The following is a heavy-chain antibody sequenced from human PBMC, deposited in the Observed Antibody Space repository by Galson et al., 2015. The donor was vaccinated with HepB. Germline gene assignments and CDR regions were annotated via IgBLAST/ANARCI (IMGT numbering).Heavy chain of an antibody. CDR1: GFTFSSYA. D-gene: IGHD2-8*01. CDR2: ISGSGGST. Sequence: SLRLSCAASGFTFSSYAMSWVRQAPGKGLEWVSAISGSGGSTYYADSVKGRFTISRDNSKNTLYLQMNSLRAEDTAVYYCAKGGLGYCTNGVCGRTGRGYWGQGTLVTVSS. J-gene: IGHJ4*02. CDR3: AKGGLGYCTNGVCGRTGRGY. V-gene: IGHV3-23*01.